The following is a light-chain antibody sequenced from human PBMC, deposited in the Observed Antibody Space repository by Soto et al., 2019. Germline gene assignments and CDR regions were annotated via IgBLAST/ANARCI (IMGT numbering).Light chain of an antibody. V-gene: IGLV1-40*01. Sequence: QSVLTQPASVSGAPGQRVTISCTGSSSNIGAGYDVHWYQQLPGTAPKLLIYGNSNRPSGVPDRFSGSKYGTKAALAITGVQAEEDDDYYCQSYYSSLSGSVFGGGTKLTVL. CDR1: SSNIGAGYD. CDR2: GNS. CDR3: QSYYSSLSGSV. J-gene: IGLJ3*02.